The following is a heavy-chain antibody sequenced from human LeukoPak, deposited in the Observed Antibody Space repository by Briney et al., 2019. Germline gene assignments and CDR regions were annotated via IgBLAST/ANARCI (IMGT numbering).Heavy chain of an antibody. CDR3: ARLTKMATILGYYYYMDV. J-gene: IGHJ6*03. CDR2: MNPNSGNT. Sequence: ASVKVPCKASGYTFTSYDVNWVRQATGQGLEWMGWMNPNSGNTGYAQKFQGRVTMTRNTSISTAYMELSSLRSEDTAVYYCARLTKMATILGYYYYMDVWGKGTTVTVSS. D-gene: IGHD5-24*01. V-gene: IGHV1-8*01. CDR1: GYTFTSYD.